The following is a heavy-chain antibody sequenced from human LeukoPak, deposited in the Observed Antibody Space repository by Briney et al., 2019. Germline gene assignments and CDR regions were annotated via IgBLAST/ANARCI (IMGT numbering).Heavy chain of an antibody. CDR3: ARGVGTLMNWFDP. V-gene: IGHV4-34*01. J-gene: IGHJ5*02. Sequence: PSETLSLTCAVYGGSFSGYYWSWIRQPPGKGLEWIGEINHSGSTNYNPSLKSRVTISVDTSKNQFSLKLSSVTAADTAVYYCARGVGTLMNWFDPWGQGTLVTVSS. CDR2: INHSGST. D-gene: IGHD1-1*01. CDR1: GGSFSGYY.